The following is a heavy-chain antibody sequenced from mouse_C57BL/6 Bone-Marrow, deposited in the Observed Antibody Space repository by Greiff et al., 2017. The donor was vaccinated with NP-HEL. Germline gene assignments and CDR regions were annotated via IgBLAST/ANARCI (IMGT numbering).Heavy chain of an antibody. CDR3: ADLGYFDV. V-gene: IGHV2-2*01. CDR1: GFSLTSYG. CDR2: IWSGGST. D-gene: IGHD2-10*02. Sequence: VQLQQSGPGLVQPSQSLSITCTVSGFSLTSYGVHWVRQSPGKGLEWLGVIWSGGSTDYNAAFISRLSISKDNSKSQDFFKMNSLQADDTAIYYCADLGYFDVWGTGTTVTVSS. J-gene: IGHJ1*03.